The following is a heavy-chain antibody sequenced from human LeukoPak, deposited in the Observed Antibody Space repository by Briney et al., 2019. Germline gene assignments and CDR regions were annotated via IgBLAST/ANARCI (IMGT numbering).Heavy chain of an antibody. V-gene: IGHV4-34*01. Sequence: SETLSLTCAVYGGSFSGYYWSWIRQPPGKGLEWIGEINHSGSTNYNPSLKSRVTISVDTSKNQFSLKLSSVTAADTAVYYCARGREYSYGYGRIDYWGQGTLVTVSS. CDR2: INHSGST. CDR1: GGSFSGYY. D-gene: IGHD5-18*01. CDR3: ARGREYSYGYGRIDY. J-gene: IGHJ4*02.